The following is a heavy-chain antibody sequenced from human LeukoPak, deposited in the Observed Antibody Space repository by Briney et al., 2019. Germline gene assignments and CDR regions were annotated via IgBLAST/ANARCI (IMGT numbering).Heavy chain of an antibody. CDR1: GFTFSSYA. V-gene: IGHV3-23*01. CDR3: AREGLDCSSSSCQRATFDY. D-gene: IGHD2-2*01. Sequence: GGSLRLSCAASGFTFSSYAMSWVRQAPGKGLEWVSAISGSGGSTYYADSVKGRFTISRDNSKNTLYLQMNSLRAEDTAVYYCAREGLDCSSSSCQRATFDYWGQGILVTVSS. J-gene: IGHJ4*02. CDR2: ISGSGGST.